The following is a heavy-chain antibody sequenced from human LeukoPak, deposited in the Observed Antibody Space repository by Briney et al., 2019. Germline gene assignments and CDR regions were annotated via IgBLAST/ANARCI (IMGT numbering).Heavy chain of an antibody. CDR2: INPNSGGT. CDR1: GYTFTGYY. D-gene: IGHD3-22*01. CDR3: ASLKNYYDSSGYLVTDAFDI. Sequence: ASVKVSCKASGYTFTGYYMHWVRQAPGQGLEWMGWINPNSGGTNYAQKFQGRVTMTTDTSTSTAYMELRSLKSDDTAVYYCASLKNYYDSSGYLVTDAFDIWGQGTMVTVSS. J-gene: IGHJ3*02. V-gene: IGHV1-2*02.